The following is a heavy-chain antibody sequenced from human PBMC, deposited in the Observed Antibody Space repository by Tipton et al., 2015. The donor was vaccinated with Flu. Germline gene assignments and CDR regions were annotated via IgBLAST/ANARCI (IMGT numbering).Heavy chain of an antibody. CDR1: GGSISSSSYY. CDR2: IYYSGST. D-gene: IGHD3-22*01. V-gene: IGHV4-39*07. CDR3: ARGRYYYDSSGVDAFDI. Sequence: LRLSCTVSGGSISSSSYYWGWIRQPPGKGLEWIGSIYYSGSTYYNPSLKSRVTISVDTSKNQFSLKLSSVTAADTAVYYCARGRYYYDSSGVDAFDIWGQGTMVTVSS. J-gene: IGHJ3*02.